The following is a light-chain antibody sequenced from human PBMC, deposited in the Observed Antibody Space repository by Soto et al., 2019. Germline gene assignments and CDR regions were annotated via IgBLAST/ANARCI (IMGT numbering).Light chain of an antibody. Sequence: DIPMTQSPSSLSASVGDRVTITCRASQSISSYLNWYQQKPGKAPKLLIYAASSLQSGVPSRFSGSGSGTDFTLTISSLQPEDFATYYCQQSYSTPPTFVQGTKVEIK. CDR1: QSISSY. CDR2: AAS. V-gene: IGKV1-39*01. J-gene: IGKJ1*01. CDR3: QQSYSTPPT.